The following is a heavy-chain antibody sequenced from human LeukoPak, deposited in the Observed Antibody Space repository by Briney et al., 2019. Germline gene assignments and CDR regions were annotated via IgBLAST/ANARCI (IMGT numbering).Heavy chain of an antibody. CDR3: ASDGAGFDT. CDR2: INIDGTNT. J-gene: IGHJ5*02. V-gene: IGHV3-11*01. CDR1: GFTFNDYY. Sequence: GGSLRLSCAASGFTFNDYYMSWIRQAPGKGLEWLSYINIDGTNTNYADSVKGRFTISRDNTKKSLYLEMNNLRAEDTDVYYCASDGAGFDTWGQGVLVTVSS. D-gene: IGHD5-24*01.